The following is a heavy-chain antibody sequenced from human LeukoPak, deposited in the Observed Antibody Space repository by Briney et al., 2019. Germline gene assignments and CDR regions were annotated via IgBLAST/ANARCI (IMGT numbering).Heavy chain of an antibody. Sequence: GGSLRLSCAASGFTFSSSAMSWVRQAPGRGLEWVSAISGGGDYTYYADSVKGRFTISRDNSKNTLYLQMSSLRAEDTAVFYCASSFYGSGTYPYYFDYWGQGTLVTVSS. CDR3: ASSFYGSGTYPYYFDY. D-gene: IGHD3-10*01. CDR1: GFTFSSSA. CDR2: ISGGGDYT. J-gene: IGHJ4*02. V-gene: IGHV3-23*01.